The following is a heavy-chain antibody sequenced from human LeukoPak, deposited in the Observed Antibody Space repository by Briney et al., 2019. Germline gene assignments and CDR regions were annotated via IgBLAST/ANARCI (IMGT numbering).Heavy chain of an antibody. Sequence: GTLSLSCAASGFTFSSYSMSWVCHGPRPGLGWVSAISSSGGSTYYADSVKGRFTISRDNSKNTLYLQMNSLRAEDTAVYYCAKDRVTGTTGYFDYWGQGTLVTVSS. V-gene: IGHV3-23*01. D-gene: IGHD1-20*01. CDR2: ISSSGGST. J-gene: IGHJ4*02. CDR3: AKDRVTGTTGYFDY. CDR1: GFTFSSYS.